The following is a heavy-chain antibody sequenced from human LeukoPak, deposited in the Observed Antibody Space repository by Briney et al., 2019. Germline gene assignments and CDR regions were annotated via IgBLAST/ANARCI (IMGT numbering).Heavy chain of an antibody. D-gene: IGHD3-9*01. V-gene: IGHV5-51*01. CDR2: ILPGNSDT. CDR1: GYNFSNYW. CDR3: ARQYYDILTDPNYFDS. Sequence: TPGESLQISCQGSGYNFSNYWIGWGRQVPGKGLEGVGIILPGNSDTRYSPSFQGQVTMSADKSISTAYLQWSSLKAADTAMYYCARQYYDILTDPNYFDSWGQGTLVTVSS. J-gene: IGHJ4*02.